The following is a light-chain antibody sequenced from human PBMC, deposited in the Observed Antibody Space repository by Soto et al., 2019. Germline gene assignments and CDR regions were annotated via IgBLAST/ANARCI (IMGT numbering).Light chain of an antibody. CDR2: GAS. Sequence: DIQMTQSPSSLPASIGDRVTITCRASQTINNYLNWYQHEAGKAPKLLISGASSLQTGVPSRFIGSGSGTDFTLTISSLQPEDFATYFCRQTYSSPRTFGPGTKVDFK. CDR1: QTINNY. V-gene: IGKV1-39*01. J-gene: IGKJ3*01. CDR3: RQTYSSPRT.